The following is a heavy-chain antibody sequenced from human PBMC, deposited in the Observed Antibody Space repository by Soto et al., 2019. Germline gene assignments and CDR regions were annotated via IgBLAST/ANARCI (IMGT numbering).Heavy chain of an antibody. CDR3: LNIPHY. V-gene: IGHV1-69*04. J-gene: IGHJ4*02. CDR1: GYTFTSYG. CDR2: IIPILGIA. Sequence: SVKVSCKASGYTFTSYGISWVRQAPGQGLEWMGRIIPILGIANYAQKFQGRVTITADKSTGTAYIELSSLRSEDTAVYYCLNIPHYWGQGTLVTVSS.